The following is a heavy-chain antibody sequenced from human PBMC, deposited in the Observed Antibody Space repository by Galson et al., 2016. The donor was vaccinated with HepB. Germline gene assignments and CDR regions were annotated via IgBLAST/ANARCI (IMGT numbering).Heavy chain of an antibody. CDR3: ATSGSYGDFDY. V-gene: IGHV5-51*01. CDR2: IYPGDSET. J-gene: IGHJ4*02. Sequence: QSGAEVKKSGESLQISCKASGYTFITKWIGWVRQMPGKGLEWVGIIYPGDSETRYSPSFQGQVTFSADKSISTAYLQWSSLKASDTAMYYCATSGSYGDFDYWGQGTLVIVSS. D-gene: IGHD1-26*01. CDR1: GYTFITKW.